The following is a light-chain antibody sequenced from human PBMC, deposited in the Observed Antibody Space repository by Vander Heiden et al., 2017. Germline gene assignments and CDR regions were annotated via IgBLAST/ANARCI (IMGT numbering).Light chain of an antibody. CDR1: QRVSSSY. Sequence: EIVFTQSPGTLSLSPGERATLPCRASQRVSSSYLAWYQQKPGQAPRLLIYGASSRATGIPDRFSGSGSGTDFTLTISRVEPEDFAVYYCQQYSSSLVTFGGGTKVEIK. CDR2: GAS. V-gene: IGKV3-20*01. CDR3: QQYSSSLVT. J-gene: IGKJ4*01.